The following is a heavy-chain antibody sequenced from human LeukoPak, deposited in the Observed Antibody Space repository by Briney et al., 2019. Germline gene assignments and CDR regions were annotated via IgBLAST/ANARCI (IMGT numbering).Heavy chain of an antibody. V-gene: IGHV3-48*03. D-gene: IGHD5-18*01. CDR1: GFTFSSYE. CDR2: ISSSGSTI. J-gene: IGHJ4*02. Sequence: GGSLRLSCAASGFTFSSYEMNWVRQAPGKGLEWASYISSSGSTIYYADSVKGRFTISRDNAKNSLYLQMNSLRAEDTAVYYCARDLRFAFFRLWGYFDYWGQGTLVTVSS. CDR3: ARDLRFAFFRLWGYFDY.